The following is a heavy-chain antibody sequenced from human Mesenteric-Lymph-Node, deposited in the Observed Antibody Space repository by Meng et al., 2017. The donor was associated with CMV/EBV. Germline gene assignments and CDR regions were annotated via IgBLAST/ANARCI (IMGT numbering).Heavy chain of an antibody. J-gene: IGHJ4*01. Sequence: QVKLVQSGAEAKKPGAAVRGACKASGYTFIDYYINWVRQAPGQGLEWMGRIKPKTGGRSYAQNFQGRVTMTRDTSINTAYMEVNRLNSDDTAMYYCARYRGTDGYSPFDSCGPLTLVTVSS. CDR3: ARYRGTDGYSPFDS. D-gene: IGHD5-24*01. CDR2: IKPKTGGR. CDR1: GYTFIDYY. V-gene: IGHV1-2*06.